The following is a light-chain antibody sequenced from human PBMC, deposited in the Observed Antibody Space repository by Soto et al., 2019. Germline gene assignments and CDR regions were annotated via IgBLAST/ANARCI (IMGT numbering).Light chain of an antibody. J-gene: IGKJ2*02. CDR2: GAS. Sequence: EIVMTQSPATLSVSPGERATLSCRASQSVSSNLAWYQQKPGQAPRPLIYGASTRATGIPARFSGSGSGTEFTLTISSLQSEDFAVYYCQQYNNWPLCTLGQGTKLEIK. CDR1: QSVSSN. CDR3: QQYNNWPLCT. V-gene: IGKV3-15*01.